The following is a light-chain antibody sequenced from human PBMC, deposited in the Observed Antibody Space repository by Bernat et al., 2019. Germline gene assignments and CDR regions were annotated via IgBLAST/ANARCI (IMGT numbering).Light chain of an antibody. J-gene: IGLJ2*01. Sequence: SYDLTQPLSVSVALGQTANITCGGDNIGSKNVHWYLKKAGQAPVLVIYRDTNRPSGIPERVSGSNSGNTATLTITGAQAGDEGDYYCQVWDTTTQVIFGGGTKLTVL. CDR2: RDT. CDR1: NIGSKN. CDR3: QVWDTTTQVI. V-gene: IGLV3-9*01.